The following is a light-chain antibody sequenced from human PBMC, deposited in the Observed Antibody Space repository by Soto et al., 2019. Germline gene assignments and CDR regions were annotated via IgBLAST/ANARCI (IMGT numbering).Light chain of an antibody. Sequence: EIVMTQSPGTLSLSPGERATLSCRASQSVSSNLAWYQQIPGQAPRLLIYGASTRATGIPARFSGRGSGTDFTLAISSLQSEDFAFFYCQQYNDCPQTFGLGTKVDIK. V-gene: IGKV3-15*01. CDR1: QSVSSN. CDR3: QQYNDCPQT. J-gene: IGKJ1*01. CDR2: GAS.